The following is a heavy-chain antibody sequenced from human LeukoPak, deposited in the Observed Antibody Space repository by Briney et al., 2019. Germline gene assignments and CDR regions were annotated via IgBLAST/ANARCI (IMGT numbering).Heavy chain of an antibody. D-gene: IGHD6-19*01. CDR1: GYIFTSYY. V-gene: IGHV1-2*02. CDR3: ARDPPGIAVTGWGYFDY. CDR2: INPNSGGT. J-gene: IGHJ4*02. Sequence: ASVKVSCKASGYIFTSYYMHWVRQAPGQGLEWMGWINPNSGGTNYAQKFQGRVTMTRDTSIYTAYMELSRLTSDDTAVYYCARDPPGIAVTGWGYFDYWGQGTLVTVSS.